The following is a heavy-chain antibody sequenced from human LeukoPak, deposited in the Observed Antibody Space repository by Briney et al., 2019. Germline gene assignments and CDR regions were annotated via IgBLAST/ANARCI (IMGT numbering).Heavy chain of an antibody. Sequence: SVKVSCKASGGTFSSYAISWVRQAPGQGLEWMGGIIPIFGTANYAQKFQGRVTITADESTSTAYMELSSLRSEDTAVYYCARAGWLCSTSDYYYYGMDVWGQGTTVTVSS. CDR2: IIPIFGTA. J-gene: IGHJ6*02. CDR3: ARAGWLCSTSDYYYYGMDV. D-gene: IGHD2-2*01. V-gene: IGHV1-69*13. CDR1: GGTFSSYA.